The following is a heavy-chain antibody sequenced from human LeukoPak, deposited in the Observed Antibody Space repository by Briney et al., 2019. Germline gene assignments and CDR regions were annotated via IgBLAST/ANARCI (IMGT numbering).Heavy chain of an antibody. V-gene: IGHV4-38-2*02. D-gene: IGHD6-13*01. CDR1: GYSISSGYY. Sequence: PSETLSLTCTVSGYSISSGYYWGWIRQPPGKGLEWIGSIYHSGSTYYNPSLKSRVTISVDTSKNQFSLKLSSVTAADTAVYYCARDSSRKLVPYAFDIWRQGTMVTVSP. J-gene: IGHJ3*02. CDR2: IYHSGST. CDR3: ARDSSRKLVPYAFDI.